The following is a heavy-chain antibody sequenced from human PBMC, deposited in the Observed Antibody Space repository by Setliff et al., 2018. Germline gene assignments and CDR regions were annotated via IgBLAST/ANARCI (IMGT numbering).Heavy chain of an antibody. V-gene: IGHV3-21*01. J-gene: IGHJ4*02. CDR1: GFTFRTFS. CDR2: ISPDSIYI. D-gene: IGHD5-18*01. CDR3: ARDQGSYGYRAFDF. Sequence: GSLRLSCAASGFTFRTFSMHWVRQAPGKGPEWVSSISPDSIYIYYADSVKGRFTFSRDNAKNSLYLQMNSLRAEDTAVYYCARDQGSYGYRAFDFWGQGTLVTVSS.